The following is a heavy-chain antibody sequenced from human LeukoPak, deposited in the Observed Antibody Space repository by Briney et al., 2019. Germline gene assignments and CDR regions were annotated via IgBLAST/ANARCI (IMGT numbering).Heavy chain of an antibody. V-gene: IGHV4-59*08. CDR2: IYYSGST. CDR3: ARQIKYYYDSSGYSNPVIAFDI. J-gene: IGHJ3*02. D-gene: IGHD3-22*01. Sequence: SETLSPTCTVSGGSISSYYWSWIRQPPGKGLEWIGYIYYSGSTNYNPSLKSRVTISVDTSKNQFSLKLSSVTAADTAVYYCARQIKYYYDSSGYSNPVIAFDIWGQGTMVTVSS. CDR1: GGSISSYY.